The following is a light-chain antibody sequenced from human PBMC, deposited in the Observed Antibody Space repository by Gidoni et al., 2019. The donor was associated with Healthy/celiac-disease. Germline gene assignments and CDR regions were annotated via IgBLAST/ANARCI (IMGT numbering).Light chain of an antibody. CDR2: RAS. J-gene: IGKJ3*01. CDR1: QSVSSSY. CDR3: QQYGSSPLFT. Sequence: EIVLTQSPGTLSLSPGDRATLSCRASQSVSSSYLAWYQQKPGQAPRPPVYRASTRATGLPDRFSGSGSGTDFTLTISRLEPEDVAVYYCQQYGSSPLFTFGPGTKVDIK. V-gene: IGKV3-20*01.